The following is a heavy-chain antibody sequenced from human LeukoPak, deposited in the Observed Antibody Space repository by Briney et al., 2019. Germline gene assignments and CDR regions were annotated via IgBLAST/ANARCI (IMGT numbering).Heavy chain of an antibody. D-gene: IGHD3-10*01. CDR2: ISSSSSYI. CDR1: GFTFSSYS. CDR3: ASRADYYGSGSYAKGNY. J-gene: IGHJ4*02. V-gene: IGHV3-21*01. Sequence: GGSLRLSCAASGFTFSSYSMNWVRQAPGKGLEWVSSISSSSSYIYYADSVEGRFTISRDNAKNSLYLQMNGLRAEDTAVYYCASRADYYGSGSYAKGNYWGQGTLVTVSS.